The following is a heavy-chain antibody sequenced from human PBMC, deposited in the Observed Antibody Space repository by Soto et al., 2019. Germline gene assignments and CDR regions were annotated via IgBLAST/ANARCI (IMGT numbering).Heavy chain of an antibody. V-gene: IGHV4-59*01. J-gene: IGHJ4*02. Sequence: SETLSLTCTVSGGSINSYYWSWIRQPPGKGLEWIGFFYYSGSPNYNPSLKSRVTISVDTSKSQFSLRLSSVTAAETAVYYCARGRSAYDPTPDYWGQGTLVTVSS. CDR1: GGSINSYY. CDR2: FYYSGSP. D-gene: IGHD5-12*01. CDR3: ARGRSAYDPTPDY.